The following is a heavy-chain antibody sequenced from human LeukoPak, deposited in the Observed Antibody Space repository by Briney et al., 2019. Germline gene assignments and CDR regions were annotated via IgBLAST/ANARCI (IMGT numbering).Heavy chain of an antibody. CDR1: GGSISSSSYY. CDR3: ARAIFSISRTVAYSYYFDY. V-gene: IGHV4-39*01. J-gene: IGHJ4*02. CDR2: IYYSGST. Sequence: SETLSLTCTVSGGSISSSSYYWGWIRQPPGKGLEWIGSIYYSGSTYYNPSLKSRVTISVDTSKNQFSLKLSSVTAADTAVYYCARAIFSISRTVAYSYYFDYWGQGTLVTVSS. D-gene: IGHD4-23*01.